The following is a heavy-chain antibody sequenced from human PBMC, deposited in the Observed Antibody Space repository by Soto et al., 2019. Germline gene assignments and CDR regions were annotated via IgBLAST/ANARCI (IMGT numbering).Heavy chain of an antibody. D-gene: IGHD2-21*02. J-gene: IGHJ4*02. CDR1: GYTFTGYY. Sequence: QVQLVQSGAEVKKPGASVKVSCKASGYTFTGYYMHWVRQAPGQGLEWMGWINPNSGGTNYAQKFQGRVTMTRDTSISTAYMELSRLRSDDTAVYYCARDKDEDRRIVVVTAMGSYLFDYWGQGTLVTVSS. CDR3: ARDKDEDRRIVVVTAMGSYLFDY. V-gene: IGHV1-2*02. CDR2: INPNSGGT.